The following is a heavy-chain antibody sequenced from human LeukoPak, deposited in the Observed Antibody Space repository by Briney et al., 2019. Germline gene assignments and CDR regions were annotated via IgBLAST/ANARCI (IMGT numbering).Heavy chain of an antibody. D-gene: IGHD4-23*01. CDR2: IYSGGST. CDR3: ARDFRAGKGPPYYYYYGMDV. Sequence: GGSLRLSCAASGFTVSSNYMSWVRQAPGKGLEWASVIYSGGSTYYADSVKGRFTISRDNSKNTLYLQMNSLRAEDTAVYYCARDFRAGKGPPYYYYYGMDVWGQGTTVTVSS. J-gene: IGHJ6*02. CDR1: GFTVSSNY. V-gene: IGHV3-53*01.